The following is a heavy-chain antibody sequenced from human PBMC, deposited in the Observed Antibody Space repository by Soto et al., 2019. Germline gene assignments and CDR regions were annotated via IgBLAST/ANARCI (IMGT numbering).Heavy chain of an antibody. CDR2: INRDGSEA. CDR3: AKDLHIAATDY. D-gene: IGHD6-13*01. CDR1: GFSFSSYW. Sequence: GGSLRLSCAASGFSFSSYWMHWVRQAPGNGLVWVSRINRDGSEANYADSVKGRFTISRDNAKDMLYLQLNSLRAEDTAVYYCAKDLHIAATDYWGQGTLVTSPQ. J-gene: IGHJ4*02. V-gene: IGHV3-74*01.